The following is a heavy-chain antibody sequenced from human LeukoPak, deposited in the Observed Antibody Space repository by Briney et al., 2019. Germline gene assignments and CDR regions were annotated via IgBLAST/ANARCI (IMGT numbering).Heavy chain of an antibody. V-gene: IGHV3-23*01. Sequence: GGSLRLSCAASGFTFSSYAMSWVRQAPGKGLEWVSAIGGSIGSTFYTDSVKGRFTISRDNSKNTLSLQMNSLRVEDTAVYYCVKDFVVVPGLVNYFDYWGQGTLVTVSS. CDR2: IGGSIGST. D-gene: IGHD2-2*01. J-gene: IGHJ4*02. CDR1: GFTFSSYA. CDR3: VKDFVVVPGLVNYFDY.